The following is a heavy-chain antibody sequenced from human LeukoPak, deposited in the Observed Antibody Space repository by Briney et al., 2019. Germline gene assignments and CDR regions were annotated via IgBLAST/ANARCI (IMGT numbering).Heavy chain of an antibody. D-gene: IGHD2-15*01. V-gene: IGHV1-69*13. CDR1: GGTFSSYA. CDR2: IIPIFGTA. CDR3: AIPLRYCSGGSCYKSKYFQH. Sequence: SVKVSGKASGGTFSSYAISWVRQAPGQGLEWMGGIIPIFGTANYAQKFQGRVTITADESTSTAYMELSSLRSEDTAVYYCAIPLRYCSGGSCYKSKYFQHWGQGTLVTVSS. J-gene: IGHJ1*01.